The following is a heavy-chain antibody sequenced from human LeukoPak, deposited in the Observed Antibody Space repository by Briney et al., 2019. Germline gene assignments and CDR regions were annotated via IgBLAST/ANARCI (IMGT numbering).Heavy chain of an antibody. CDR2: ISASSDST. Sequence: GGSLRLSCAASGFTFSTYAMSWVRQAPGKGLDCVSGISASSDSTYYADSVKGRFTISRDNSKNTLYLQMNSLGAADTAVYYCAKDRAGYSGARGFDCWGQGTLVTVSS. D-gene: IGHD5-12*01. CDR1: GFTFSTYA. J-gene: IGHJ4*02. CDR3: AKDRAGYSGARGFDC. V-gene: IGHV3-23*01.